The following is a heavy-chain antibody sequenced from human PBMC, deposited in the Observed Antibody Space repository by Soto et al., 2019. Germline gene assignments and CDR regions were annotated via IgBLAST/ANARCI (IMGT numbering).Heavy chain of an antibody. CDR2: IYYSGST. D-gene: IGHD3-22*01. Sequence: PSETLSLTCTVSGGSISSGGYYWSWIRQHPGKGLEWIGYIYYSGSTYYNPSLKSRVTISVDTSKNQFSLKLSSVTAADTAVYYCARSVTYYYDSSGQYFQHWGQGTLVTVSS. CDR3: ARSVTYYYDSSGQYFQH. CDR1: GGSISSGGYY. J-gene: IGHJ1*01. V-gene: IGHV4-31*03.